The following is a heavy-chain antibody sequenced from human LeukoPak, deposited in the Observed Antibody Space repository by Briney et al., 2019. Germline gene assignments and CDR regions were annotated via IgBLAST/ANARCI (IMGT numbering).Heavy chain of an antibody. D-gene: IGHD5-24*01. CDR3: AREGRDGYLS. CDR1: GFRFSGYW. J-gene: IGHJ5*02. Sequence: GGSLRLSCEASGFRFSGYWLNWVRQAPGQGLEWVANINPDGSGKYYVDSVKGRFTISRDDAKNSLYLQMNSLRAEDTAVYYCAREGRDGYLSWGQGTLVTVSS. CDR2: INPDGSGK. V-gene: IGHV3-7*05.